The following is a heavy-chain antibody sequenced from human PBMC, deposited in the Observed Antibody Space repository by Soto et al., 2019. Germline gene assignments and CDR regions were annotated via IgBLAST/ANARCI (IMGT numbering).Heavy chain of an antibody. CDR3: ARACIAVAGICGEYFDY. CDR1: GGTFSSYA. J-gene: IGHJ4*02. D-gene: IGHD6-19*01. Sequence: SVKVSCKASGGTFSSYAISWVRQAPGQGLEWKGGIIPIFGTTNYAQKFQGRVTITADESTSTAYMELSSLRSEDTAVYYCARACIAVAGICGEYFDYWGQGTLVTVSS. CDR2: IIPIFGTT. V-gene: IGHV1-69*13.